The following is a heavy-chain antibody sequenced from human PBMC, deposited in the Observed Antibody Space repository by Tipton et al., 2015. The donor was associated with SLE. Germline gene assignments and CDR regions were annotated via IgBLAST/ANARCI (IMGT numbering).Heavy chain of an antibody. CDR2: IHHSGST. J-gene: IGHJ4*02. CDR1: GGSIRSSNW. Sequence: SLTCAVSGGSIRSSNWWSWVRQPPGKGLEWIGEIHHSGSTNPNPSLKSRVTISVDKSKNQFSLKLSSVTVADTAVYYCAKDYNHDNADYNWGQGTLVTVSS. CDR3: AKDYNHDNADYN. D-gene: IGHD4-17*01. V-gene: IGHV4-4*02.